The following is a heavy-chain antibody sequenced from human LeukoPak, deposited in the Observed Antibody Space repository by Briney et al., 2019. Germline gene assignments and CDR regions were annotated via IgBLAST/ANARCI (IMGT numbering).Heavy chain of an antibody. CDR1: GGSISSYY. J-gene: IGHJ4*02. CDR3: ARGNEPLQPFDY. D-gene: IGHD1-1*01. Sequence: SETLSLTCTVSGGSISSYYWSWIRQPAGKGLEWIGRIYSSGSTNYNPSLKSRVTISVDTSKNQFSLKLSSVTAADTAVYYCARGNEPLQPFDYWGQGTLVTVSS. V-gene: IGHV4-4*07. CDR2: IYSSGST.